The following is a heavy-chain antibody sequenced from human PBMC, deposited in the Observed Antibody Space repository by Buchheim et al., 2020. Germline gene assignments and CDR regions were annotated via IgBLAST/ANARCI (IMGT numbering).Heavy chain of an antibody. CDR2: IYYSGST. CDR3: ARWISPRKKSGGPKRGFDP. J-gene: IGHJ5*02. Sequence: QVQLQESGPALVKPSQTLSLTCTVSGGSISSGDYYWSWIRQPPGKGLEWIGYIYYSGSTYYNPSLKSRVTISVDTSKNQFSLKLSSVTAADTAVYYCARWISPRKKSGGPKRGFDPWGQGTL. V-gene: IGHV4-30-4*01. D-gene: IGHD2-15*01. CDR1: GGSISSGDYY.